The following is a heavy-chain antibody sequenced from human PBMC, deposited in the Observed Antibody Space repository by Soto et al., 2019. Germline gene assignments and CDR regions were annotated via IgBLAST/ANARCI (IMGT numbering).Heavy chain of an antibody. Sequence: GGSLRLSCAASGFTFSSYEMNWVRQAPGKGLEWVSYISSSGSTIYYADSVKGRFTISRDNAKNSLYLQMNSLRAEDTAAYYCARAPLWWLRPGYFDYWGQGTLVTVSS. D-gene: IGHD5-12*01. J-gene: IGHJ4*02. CDR1: GFTFSSYE. CDR3: ARAPLWWLRPGYFDY. V-gene: IGHV3-48*03. CDR2: ISSSGSTI.